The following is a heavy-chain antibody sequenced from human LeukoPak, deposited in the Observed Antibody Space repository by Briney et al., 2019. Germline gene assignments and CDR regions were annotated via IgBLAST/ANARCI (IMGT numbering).Heavy chain of an antibody. Sequence: PGGSLRLSCAASGFTFSSYAMTWVRQAPGKGLEWVSTISGSGGSTYYADSVKGRFTISRDNSKNTLYLQMNSLRDEDTAVYYCAKVGLYDVVRGVISAFDPWGQGTLVTVSS. D-gene: IGHD3-10*01. CDR1: GFTFSSYA. CDR3: AKVGLYDVVRGVISAFDP. V-gene: IGHV3-23*01. J-gene: IGHJ5*02. CDR2: ISGSGGST.